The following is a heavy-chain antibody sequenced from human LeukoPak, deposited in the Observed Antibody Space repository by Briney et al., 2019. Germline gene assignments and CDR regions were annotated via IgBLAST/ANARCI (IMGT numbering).Heavy chain of an antibody. CDR2: IYYSGST. V-gene: IGHV4-31*03. Sequence: SETLSLTCTVSGGSISSGGYYWSWIRQHPGKGLEWIGYIYYSGSTYYNPSLKSRVTISVDTSKNQFSLKLSSVTAADTAVYYCARDRRRGVATIRYNWFDPWGQGTLVTVSS. J-gene: IGHJ5*02. CDR1: GGSISSGGYY. D-gene: IGHD5-12*01. CDR3: ARDRRRGVATIRYNWFDP.